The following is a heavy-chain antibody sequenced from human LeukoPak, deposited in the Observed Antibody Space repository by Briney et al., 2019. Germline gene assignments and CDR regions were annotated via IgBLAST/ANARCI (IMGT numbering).Heavy chain of an antibody. D-gene: IGHD6-13*01. Sequence: GASVKVSCKASGGTFSSYAISWVRQAPGQGLEWMGRINPNSGGTNYAQKFQGRVTMTRDTSISTAYMELSRLRSDDTAVYYCAIIAAAGTATIDYWGQGTLVTVSS. J-gene: IGHJ4*02. CDR2: INPNSGGT. V-gene: IGHV1-2*06. CDR3: AIIAAAGTATIDY. CDR1: GGTFSSYA.